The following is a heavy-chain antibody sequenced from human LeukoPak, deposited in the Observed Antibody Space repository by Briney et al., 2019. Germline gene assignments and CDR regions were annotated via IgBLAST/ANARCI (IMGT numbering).Heavy chain of an antibody. CDR1: GGSISSGDYY. Sequence: SQTLSLTCTVSGGSISSGDYYWSWIRQHPGKGLEWIGYIYYSGSTYYNPSLKSRVTISVDTSKNQFSLKLSSVTAADTAVYYCAREERGSGYYYKDYWGQGTLVTVSS. CDR2: IYYSGST. J-gene: IGHJ4*02. D-gene: IGHD3-22*01. V-gene: IGHV4-31*03. CDR3: AREERGSGYYYKDY.